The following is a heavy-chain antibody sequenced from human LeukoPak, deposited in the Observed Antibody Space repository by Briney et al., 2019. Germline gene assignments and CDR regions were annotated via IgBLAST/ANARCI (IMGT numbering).Heavy chain of an antibody. V-gene: IGHV4-34*01. CDR1: GGSFSGYY. J-gene: IGHJ4*02. CDR3: ASSSGR. D-gene: IGHD6-19*01. CDR2: INHSGST. Sequence: PSETLSLTCAVYGGSFSGYYWSWIRQPPGKGLEWIGEINHSGSTNYNPSLKSRVTISVDTSKNQFSLKLSSVTAADTAVYYCASSSGRWGQGTLVTVSS.